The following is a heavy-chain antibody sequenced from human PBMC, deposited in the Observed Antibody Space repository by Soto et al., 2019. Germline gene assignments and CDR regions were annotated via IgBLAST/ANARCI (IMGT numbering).Heavy chain of an antibody. Sequence: QVQLVESGGGLVKPGGSLRLSCAASGFTFSDYYMSWIRQAPGKGLEWVSYISSSGSTIYYAVSVKGRVTISRDNAKNSLYLQMNRLRVEDTAVYYFASRYHDYGDYGRYWGQGTLVTVSS. CDR1: GFTFSDYY. J-gene: IGHJ4*02. D-gene: IGHD4-17*01. V-gene: IGHV3-11*01. CDR3: ASRYHDYGDYGRY. CDR2: ISSSGSTI.